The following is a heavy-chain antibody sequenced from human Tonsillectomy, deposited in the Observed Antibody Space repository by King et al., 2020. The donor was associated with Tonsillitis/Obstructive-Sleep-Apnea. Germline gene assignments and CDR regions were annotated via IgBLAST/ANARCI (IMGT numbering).Heavy chain of an antibody. CDR3: ARGVVVLAAINCFDP. Sequence: VQLVESGVEVKKPGASVKVSCKASGYSFTNYGISWVRQAPGQGLEWMGWISAYNGNTNYAQKLQGRVTMTTDTSTSTAYMELRSLRSDDTAIYYCARGVVVLAAINCFDPWGQGTLVTVSS. CDR2: ISAYNGNT. J-gene: IGHJ5*02. CDR1: GYSFTNYG. V-gene: IGHV1-18*01. D-gene: IGHD2-2*01.